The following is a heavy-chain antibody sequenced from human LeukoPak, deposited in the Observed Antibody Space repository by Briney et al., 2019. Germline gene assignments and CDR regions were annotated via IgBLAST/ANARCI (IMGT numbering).Heavy chain of an antibody. V-gene: IGHV1-69*13. CDR3: ATVISLARYYYYMDV. J-gene: IGHJ6*03. D-gene: IGHD3-10*01. Sequence: SVKVSCKASGGTFISYAISWVRQAPGQGLEWMGGIIPIFGTANYAQKFQGRVTITADESTSTAYMELSSLRSEDTAVYYCATVISLARYYYYMDVWGKGTTVTVSS. CDR2: IIPIFGTA. CDR1: GGTFISYA.